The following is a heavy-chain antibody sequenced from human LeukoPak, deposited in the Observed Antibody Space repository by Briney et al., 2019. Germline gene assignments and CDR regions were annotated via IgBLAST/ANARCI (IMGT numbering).Heavy chain of an antibody. CDR2: ITTSDGNT. Sequence: GGSLRLSCAASGFTFSSYTMSWVRQAPGKGLEWVSTITTSDGNTYYADSVKGRFTVSRDNSKNTLYLQLNSLRPEDTAVYYCARDQLAYSGYDTLFDYWGQGSLVTVSS. J-gene: IGHJ4*02. CDR1: GFTFSSYT. D-gene: IGHD5-12*01. V-gene: IGHV3-23*01. CDR3: ARDQLAYSGYDTLFDY.